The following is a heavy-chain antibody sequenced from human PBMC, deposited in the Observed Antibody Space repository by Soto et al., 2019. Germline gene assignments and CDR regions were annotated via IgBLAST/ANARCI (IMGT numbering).Heavy chain of an antibody. CDR2: INPNSGGT. V-gene: IGHV1-2*04. Sequence: ASVKVSCKVSGYTLTELSMHWVRPAPGQGLEWMGWINPNSGGTNYAQKFQGWVTMTRDTSISTAYMELSRLRSDDTAVYYCARSNEAAAAHNWFDPWGQGTLVTVSS. D-gene: IGHD6-13*01. CDR1: GYTLTELS. CDR3: ARSNEAAAAHNWFDP. J-gene: IGHJ5*02.